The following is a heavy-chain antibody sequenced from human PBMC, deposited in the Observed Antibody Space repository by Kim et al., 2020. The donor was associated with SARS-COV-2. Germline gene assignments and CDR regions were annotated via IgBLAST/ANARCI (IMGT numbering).Heavy chain of an antibody. V-gene: IGHV1-3*01. J-gene: IGHJ4*02. D-gene: IGHD6-19*01. Sequence: TKYSQKFQGRVTITRDTSASTAYMELSSLRSEDTAVYYCATQAAYSSEIYWGQGTLVTVSS. CDR3: ATQAAYSSEIY. CDR2: T.